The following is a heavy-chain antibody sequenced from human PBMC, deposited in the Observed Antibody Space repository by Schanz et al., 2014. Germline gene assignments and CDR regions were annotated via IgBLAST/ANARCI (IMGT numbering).Heavy chain of an antibody. D-gene: IGHD6-13*01. V-gene: IGHV1-8*01. CDR3: ARDGVDAAAGGNY. CDR2: MNPNSGNP. Sequence: QVQLVQSGAEVKKPGSSVKVSCTASGYTLTSYDINWVRQAPGQGLEWLGWMNPNSGNPGFAQKFRGRVTMTRNTSMSTAYMELNSLTSEDTAVYYCARDGVDAAAGGNYWGQGTLVTVSS. J-gene: IGHJ4*02. CDR1: GYTLTSYD.